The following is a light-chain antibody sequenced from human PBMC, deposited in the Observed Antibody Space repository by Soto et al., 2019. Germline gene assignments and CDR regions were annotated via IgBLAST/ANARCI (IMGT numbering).Light chain of an antibody. CDR3: QRRSNWLMYT. J-gene: IGKJ2*01. CDR2: DAS. CDR1: QSVSSY. V-gene: IGKV3-11*01. Sequence: EIVLTQSPATLSLSPGERATLSCRASQSVSSYLAWYQQKPGQAPRVLIYDASNRATRIPARFTGSGSGTDFTLTISSLEPEDFGVYYCQRRSNWLMYTFVQGTKLEIK.